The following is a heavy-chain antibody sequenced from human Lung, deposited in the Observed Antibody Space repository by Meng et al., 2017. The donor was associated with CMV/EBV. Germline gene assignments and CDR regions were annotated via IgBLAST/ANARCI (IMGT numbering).Heavy chain of an antibody. CDR1: GGSFSGYY. J-gene: IGHJ4*01. Sequence: SETLSLTCAVYGGSFSGYYWSWIRQPPGKGLEWIGEINHSGSTNYNPSLKSRVTISVDTSKNQFSLKLSSVTAADTAVYYCARGSSSWYPKYYFDYWGHGTLVTVSS. V-gene: IGHV4-34*01. CDR2: INHSGST. CDR3: ARGSSSWYPKYYFDY. D-gene: IGHD6-13*01.